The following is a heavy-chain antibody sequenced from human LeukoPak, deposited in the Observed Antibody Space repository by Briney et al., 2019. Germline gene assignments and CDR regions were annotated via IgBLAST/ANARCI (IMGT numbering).Heavy chain of an antibody. J-gene: IGHJ4*03. CDR2: ISGSGGTT. CDR1: GFTLSNYA. V-gene: IGHV3-23*01. CDR3: AKASHLTGYYLPIDC. D-gene: IGHD3-9*01. Sequence: GGSLRLSCAASGFTLSNYAMTWVRQAPRKGLEWVSAISGSGGTTYNADSVKVRFTISRDNSKNTLYLQMNSLRAEDTAVYYCAKASHLTGYYLPIDCWGHGTLVTVS.